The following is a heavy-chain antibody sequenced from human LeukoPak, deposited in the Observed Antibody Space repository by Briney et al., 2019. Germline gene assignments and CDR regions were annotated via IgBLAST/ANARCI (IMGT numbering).Heavy chain of an antibody. CDR2: ISGSGGST. CDR1: GFTFSSYA. CDR3: ARDLTIAAANYYFDN. D-gene: IGHD6-13*01. Sequence: GGSLRLSCAASGFTFSSYAMSWVRQAPGKGLEWVSAISGSGGSTYYADSVKGRFTISRDNSKNTLYLQMNSLRAEDTAMYYCARDLTIAAANYYFDNWGQGTLVTVSS. J-gene: IGHJ4*02. V-gene: IGHV3-23*01.